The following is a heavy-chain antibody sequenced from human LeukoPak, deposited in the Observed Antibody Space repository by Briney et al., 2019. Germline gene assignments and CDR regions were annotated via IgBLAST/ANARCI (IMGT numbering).Heavy chain of an antibody. CDR3: AKGRGAFDI. CDR1: GVTSSSYG. CDR2: ISNDGSNK. D-gene: IGHD3-10*01. Sequence: GGSLRLSCAASGVTSSSYGMHWVRQAPGKGLEWVAVISNDGSNKHYADSVKGRFTISRDNSKNTLYLQMNSLRAEDTAVYYCAKGRGAFDIWGQGTMVTVSS. J-gene: IGHJ3*02. V-gene: IGHV3-30*18.